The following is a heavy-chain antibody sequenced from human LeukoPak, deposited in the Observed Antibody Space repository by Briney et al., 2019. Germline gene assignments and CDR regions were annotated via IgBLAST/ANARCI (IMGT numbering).Heavy chain of an antibody. V-gene: IGHV1-69*05. CDR2: IIPMFGSA. J-gene: IGHJ5*02. CDR3: ARGQYYGSETYWHTKWFDP. D-gene: IGHD3-10*01. CDR1: GGTFSNYV. Sequence: SVKVSCKASGGTFSNYVISWLRQAPGQGLEWMGGIIPMFGSATYSDKFQGRVTITTDESTSTGYMEMSRLTSEDTAVYYCARGQYYGSETYWHTKWFDPWGQGTPVTVSS.